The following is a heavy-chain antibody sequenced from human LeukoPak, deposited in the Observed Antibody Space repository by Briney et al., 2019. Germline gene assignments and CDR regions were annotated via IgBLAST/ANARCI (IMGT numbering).Heavy chain of an antibody. CDR3: ARAFSAAAGRFDY. CDR2: ISGSSSYT. CDR1: GFTFSDYY. Sequence: GGSLRLSCAASGFTFSDYYMSWIRQAPGKGLEWVSYISGSSSYTNYADSVKGRFTISRDNAKNSLFLQMNSLRDEDTALYYCARAFSAAAGRFDYWGQGTLVTVSS. J-gene: IGHJ4*02. D-gene: IGHD6-13*01. V-gene: IGHV3-11*05.